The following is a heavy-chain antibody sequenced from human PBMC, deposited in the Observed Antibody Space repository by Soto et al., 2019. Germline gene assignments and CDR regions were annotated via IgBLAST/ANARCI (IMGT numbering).Heavy chain of an antibody. CDR2: ITTSSSYI. CDR1: GFTFSIYS. V-gene: IGHV3-21*01. CDR3: ARGVKYDFDI. Sequence: GSLRLSCAASGFTFSIYSMNWVRQAPGKGLEWVSSITTSSSYIYYADSVKGRFTISRDNAKNSLYLQMNSLRAEDTAVYYCARGVKYDFDIWGQGTMVTVSS. J-gene: IGHJ3*02.